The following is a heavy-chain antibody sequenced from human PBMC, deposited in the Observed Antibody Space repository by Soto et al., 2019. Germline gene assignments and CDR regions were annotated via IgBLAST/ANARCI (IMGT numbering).Heavy chain of an antibody. CDR2: INPSGGST. CDR3: AGGQELVRAAAGTHGLAY. J-gene: IGHJ4*02. D-gene: IGHD6-13*01. CDR1: GYTFTSYY. Sequence: ASVKVSCKASGYTFTSYYMHWVRQAPGQGLEWMGIINPSGGSTSYAQKFQGRVTMTRATSTSTVYVELSSLRSEDTAVYYCAGGQELVRAAAGTHGLAYWGQGTLVTVSS. V-gene: IGHV1-46*01.